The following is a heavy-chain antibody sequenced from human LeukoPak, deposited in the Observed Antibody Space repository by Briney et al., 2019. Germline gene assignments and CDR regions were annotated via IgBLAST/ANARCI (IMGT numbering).Heavy chain of an antibody. CDR1: GGSITTGGYY. V-gene: IGHV4-31*03. CDR3: ARGSNSDWQFDH. J-gene: IGHJ4*02. Sequence: PSETLSLTCSLSGGSITTGGYYWTWIRQDPGKGLEWIGYVHKSGTTSSNPSLQSRLFLSIDTSQNQISLKLTSMTAADTAVYYCARGSNSDWQFDHWGQGTLVTVSS. D-gene: IGHD2/OR15-2a*01. CDR2: VHKSGTT.